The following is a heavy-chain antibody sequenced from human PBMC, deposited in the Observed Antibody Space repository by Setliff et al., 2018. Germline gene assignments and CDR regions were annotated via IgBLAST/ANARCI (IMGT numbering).Heavy chain of an antibody. CDR2: VAIDGTYK. V-gene: IGHV3-30*02. J-gene: IGHJ4*02. CDR1: GYSFNTHA. Sequence: AGGSLRLSCAASGYSFNTHAMHWARQAPGKGLEWVALVAIDGTYKYYSDSVRGRFTISRDNSKNTVYLQMNSLGSDDTATYFCAKSLHGNSWYADYRGQGTLVTVSS. CDR3: AKSLHGNSWYADY. D-gene: IGHD2-2*01.